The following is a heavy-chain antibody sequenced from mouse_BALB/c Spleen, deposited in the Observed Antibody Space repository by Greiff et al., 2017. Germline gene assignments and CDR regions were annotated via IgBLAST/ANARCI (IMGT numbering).Heavy chain of an antibody. CDR2: ISNGGGST. CDR3: AFYDGYYGFAY. D-gene: IGHD2-3*01. J-gene: IGHJ3*01. Sequence: EVKLQESGGGLVQPGGSLKLSCAASGFTFSSYTMSWVRQTPEKRLEWVAYISNGGGSTYYPDTVKGRFTISRDNAKNTLYLQMSSLKSEDTAMYYCAFYDGYYGFAYWGQGTLVTVSA. V-gene: IGHV5-12-2*01. CDR1: GFTFSSYT.